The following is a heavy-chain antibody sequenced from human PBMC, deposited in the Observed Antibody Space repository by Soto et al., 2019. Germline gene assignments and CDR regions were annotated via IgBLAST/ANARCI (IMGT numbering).Heavy chain of an antibody. J-gene: IGHJ4*02. CDR1: GGTFSRHA. V-gene: IGHV1-69*01. D-gene: IGHD2-8*01. CDR3: ARGRDCTNGVCSYFDY. CDR2: IIPIFGTA. Sequence: QVQLVQSGAEVRKPGSSVKVSCKASGGTFSRHAISWVRQAPGQGLEWMGGIIPIFGTANYAQKFQGRVTITADESTSTAYMELSSLRSEDTAVYYCARGRDCTNGVCSYFDYWGQGTLVTVSS.